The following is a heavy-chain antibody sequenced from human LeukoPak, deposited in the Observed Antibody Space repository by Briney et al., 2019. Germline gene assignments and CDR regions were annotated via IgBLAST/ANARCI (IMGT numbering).Heavy chain of an antibody. CDR1: GHTFTGYY. D-gene: IGHD2-2*01. CDR2: INPNSGDT. Sequence: GASVRVSCKASGHTFTGYYIHWVRQAPGQGLEWMGRINPNSGDTNYAQKFQGRVTMTRDTSISTAYMDLSRLRFDDTAVYYCARDPVYCYATSCYYNWFDPWGQGTLVTVSS. V-gene: IGHV1-2*06. J-gene: IGHJ5*02. CDR3: ARDPVYCYATSCYYNWFDP.